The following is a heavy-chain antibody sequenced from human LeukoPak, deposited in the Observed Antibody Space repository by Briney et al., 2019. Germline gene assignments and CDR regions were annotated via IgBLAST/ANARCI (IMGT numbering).Heavy chain of an antibody. D-gene: IGHD3-10*01. CDR1: GYSFTDYW. CDR3: ARTPKPYYYGSGSYSDPFDY. Sequence: GESLKISCKGSGYSFTDYWIGWVRQMPGKGLEWMGIIYPGDSDTRYSPSFQGQVTISADKSISTAYLQWSSLKASDTAMYYCARTPKPYYYGSGSYSDPFDYWGQGTLVTVSS. V-gene: IGHV5-51*01. CDR2: IYPGDSDT. J-gene: IGHJ4*02.